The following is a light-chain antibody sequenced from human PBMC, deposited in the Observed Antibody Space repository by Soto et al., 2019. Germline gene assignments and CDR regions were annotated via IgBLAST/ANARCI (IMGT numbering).Light chain of an antibody. V-gene: IGLV1-40*01. CDR3: QSYDSGLSGSEV. CDR2: GNG. Sequence: QSVLTQPPSVSGAPGQRVTISCTGSSSNIGAGHDVHWYQQLPGTAPKLLIYGNGNRPSGVPDRFSGSKSGTSASLAITELQAEDEADYYCQSYDSGLSGSEVFGTGTKLTVL. J-gene: IGLJ1*01. CDR1: SSNIGAGHD.